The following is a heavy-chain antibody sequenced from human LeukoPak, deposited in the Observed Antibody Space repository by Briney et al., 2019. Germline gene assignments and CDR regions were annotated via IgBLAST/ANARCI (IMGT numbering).Heavy chain of an antibody. V-gene: IGHV4-34*01. CDR2: INHSGST. J-gene: IGHJ4*02. D-gene: IGHD1-1*01. CDR3: ARRSWVPIGAYFDY. CDR1: GGSISSYY. Sequence: PSETLSLTCTVSGGSISSYYWSWIRQPPGKGLEWIGEINHSGSTNYNPSLKSRATISVDTSKNQFSLKLSSVTAADTAVYYCARRSWVPIGAYFDYWGQGTLVTVSS.